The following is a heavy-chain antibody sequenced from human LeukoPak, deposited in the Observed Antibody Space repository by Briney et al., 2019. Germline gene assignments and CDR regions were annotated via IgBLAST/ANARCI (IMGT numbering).Heavy chain of an antibody. J-gene: IGHJ6*02. CDR1: GGSVSNYY. V-gene: IGHV4-59*08. D-gene: IGHD6-13*01. Sequence: SETLSLTCAVSGGSVSNYYWSWVRQPPGKGLEWIGYIHHSGSRNYYPSLKSRVTTSVDTSKNWISLRLTSVTAADTAVYYCARHAATLYNNGMDVWGQGTTVTVSS. CDR3: ARHAATLYNNGMDV. CDR2: IHHSGSR.